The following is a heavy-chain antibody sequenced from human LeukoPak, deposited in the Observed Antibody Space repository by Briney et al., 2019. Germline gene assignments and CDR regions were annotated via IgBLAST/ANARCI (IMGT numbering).Heavy chain of an antibody. J-gene: IGHJ3*02. V-gene: IGHV4-59*01. Sequence: PSETLSLTCTVSGGSISSYYWSWIQQPPGKGLEWIGYIYYSGSTNYNPPLKSRVTISVDTSKNQFSLKLSSVTAADTAVYYCARVRRGLDAFDIWGQGTMVTVSS. CDR1: GGSISSYY. CDR3: ARVRRGLDAFDI. D-gene: IGHD5-24*01. CDR2: IYYSGST.